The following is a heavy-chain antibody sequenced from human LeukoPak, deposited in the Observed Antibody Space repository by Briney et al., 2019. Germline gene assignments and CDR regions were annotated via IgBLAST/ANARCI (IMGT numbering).Heavy chain of an antibody. CDR2: IIPIFGTA. CDR1: GGTFSSYA. V-gene: IGHV1-69*05. Sequence: SVKVSCKASGGTFSSYAISWVRQAPGQGLEWMGGIIPIFGTANYAQKLQGRVTMTTDTSTSTAYMELRSLRSDDTAVYYCARDQGTVAKDFDYWGQGTLVTVSS. D-gene: IGHD5-12*01. J-gene: IGHJ4*02. CDR3: ARDQGTVAKDFDY.